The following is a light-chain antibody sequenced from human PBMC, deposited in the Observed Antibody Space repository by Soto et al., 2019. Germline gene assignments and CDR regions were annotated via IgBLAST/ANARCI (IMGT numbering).Light chain of an antibody. V-gene: IGKV1-5*03. CDR1: QSVTTW. CDR2: KAS. J-gene: IGKJ4*01. CDR3: QQYDSYPLT. Sequence: DSQMTQSPSTLSASVGDRVTITCRASQSVTTWLAWYQQKPGTAPKILISKASNLQSAVPSRFSASGSGTEFTLTISSLQPDDFGTYYCQQYDSYPLTFGGGTQVEIK.